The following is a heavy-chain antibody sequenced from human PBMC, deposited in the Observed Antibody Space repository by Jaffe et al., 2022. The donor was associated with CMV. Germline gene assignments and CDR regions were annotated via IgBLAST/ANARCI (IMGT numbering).Heavy chain of an antibody. D-gene: IGHD3-3*01. CDR3: TRDLAEWLPYYYGMDV. CDR1: GFTFGDYA. V-gene: IGHV3-49*05. CDR2: IRSKAYGGTT. Sequence: EVQLVESGGGLVKPGRSLRLSCTASGFTFGDYAMSWFRQAPGKGLEWVGFIRSKAYGGTTEYAASVKGRFTISRDDSKSIAYLQMNSLKTEDTAVYYCTRDLAEWLPYYYGMDVWGQGTTVTVSS. J-gene: IGHJ6*02.